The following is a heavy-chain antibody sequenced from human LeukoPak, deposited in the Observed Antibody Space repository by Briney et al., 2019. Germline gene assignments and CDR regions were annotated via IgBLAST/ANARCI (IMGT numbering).Heavy chain of an antibody. D-gene: IGHD5-18*01. J-gene: IGHJ3*02. CDR2: INPNSGGT. V-gene: IGHV1-2*02. CDR3: ARARQLWFPDDAFDI. Sequence: ASVKVSCKASGYTFTGYYMHWVRQAPGQGLEWMGWINPNSGGTNYAQKFQGRVTMTRDTSISTAYMELSRLRSDDTAVYYCARARQLWFPDDAFDIWGQGTMVTVSS. CDR1: GYTFTGYY.